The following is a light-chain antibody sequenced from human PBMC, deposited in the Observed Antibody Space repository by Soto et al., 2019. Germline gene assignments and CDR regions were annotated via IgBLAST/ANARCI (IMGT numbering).Light chain of an antibody. J-gene: IGKJ1*01. V-gene: IGKV3-20*01. Sequence: EIVLTQSPVTLSQSPGERATLSCRASQSVSNNYLAWYQQKPGQATRLLIYGASNRATGIPDRFSGSGSGTDFPLTISRLEHEDFAVYYCQKYGSSGTFGQGTKVDIK. CDR1: QSVSNNY. CDR2: GAS. CDR3: QKYGSSGT.